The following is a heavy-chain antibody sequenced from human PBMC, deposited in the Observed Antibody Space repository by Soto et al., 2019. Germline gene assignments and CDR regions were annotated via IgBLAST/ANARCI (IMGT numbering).Heavy chain of an antibody. D-gene: IGHD3-22*01. CDR2: ITTSGDRS. Sequence: EVQLLESGGRLIQPGGSLRLSCAASGFNFSSYAMSWIRQAPGKGPEWVAGITTSGDRSGYADSVKGRFTFSRDNSQNTMYLQLNSLRGDDTAIYYCARGLEAGYYFAYWGQGTLVTVSS. CDR1: GFNFSSYA. V-gene: IGHV3-23*01. CDR3: ARGLEAGYYFAY. J-gene: IGHJ4*02.